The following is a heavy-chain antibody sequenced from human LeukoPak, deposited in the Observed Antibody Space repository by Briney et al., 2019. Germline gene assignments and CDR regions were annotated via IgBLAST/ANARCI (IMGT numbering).Heavy chain of an antibody. CDR2: IWYDGSEK. CDR1: GFTFNIFG. Sequence: PGGSLRLSCVASGFTFNIFGIHWVRRAPGKGLEWVGVIWYDGSEKYYADSVKGRFTISRDNSRNTVDLQMDSLRAEDTAVYYCAKDRTGGYDCPDQWGQGTLVTVSS. J-gene: IGHJ5*02. D-gene: IGHD5-12*01. V-gene: IGHV3-33*03. CDR3: AKDRTGGYDCPDQ.